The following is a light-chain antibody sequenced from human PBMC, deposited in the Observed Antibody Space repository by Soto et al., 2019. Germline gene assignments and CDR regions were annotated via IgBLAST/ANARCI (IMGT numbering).Light chain of an antibody. J-gene: IGLJ1*01. CDR1: SSDVGGYNY. CDR3: SSYTSSSTYV. V-gene: IGLV2-14*01. CDR2: DVS. Sequence: QSALTQPASVSGTPGQSFNISCTGTSSDVGGYNYVSWYQQHPGKAPKLMIYDVSNRPSGVFNRFSGSKSGNTASLSISGLQAEDEADYYCSSYTSSSTYVFGTGTKVTVL.